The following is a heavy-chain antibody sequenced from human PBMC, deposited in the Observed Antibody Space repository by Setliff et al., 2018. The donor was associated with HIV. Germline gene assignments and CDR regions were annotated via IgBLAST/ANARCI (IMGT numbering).Heavy chain of an antibody. V-gene: IGHV4-4*07. J-gene: IGHJ4*02. CDR2: VSRRGDT. CDR1: DSGTYY. CDR3: ARAAAGNTGPFDL. Sequence: PSETLSLTCTVSDSGTYYGGWIRQPAGKGLEWIGRVSRRGDTNYNPSLKSRVTMSVDTSKNQFSLKLTSVTASDTAVYYCARAAAGNTGPFDLWGQGSPVTVSS. D-gene: IGHD4-17*01.